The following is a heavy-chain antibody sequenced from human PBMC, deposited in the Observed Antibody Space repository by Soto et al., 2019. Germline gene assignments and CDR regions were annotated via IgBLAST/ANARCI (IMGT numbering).Heavy chain of an antibody. D-gene: IGHD5-12*01. J-gene: IGHJ5*02. CDR3: ARYDAESGSNKIDP. CDR1: GGSVSSRSHF. V-gene: IGHV4-61*01. CDR2: IFYSGST. Sequence: QVQLQESGPGLVKPSETLSVTCTVSGGSVSSRSHFWSWIRQPPGGGLQWIGYIFYSGSTNYNPSLKSRATPSVDTSRNQFSLRLTSVTAADTAFYYCARYDAESGSNKIDPWGQGTLVTVSS.